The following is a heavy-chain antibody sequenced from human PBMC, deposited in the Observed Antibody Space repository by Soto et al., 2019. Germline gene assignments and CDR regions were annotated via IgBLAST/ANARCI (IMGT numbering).Heavy chain of an antibody. CDR3: ASKAACGGDCYAFDS. CDR1: GGIFSSNT. V-gene: IGHV1-69*06. D-gene: IGHD2-21*02. J-gene: IGHJ4*02. Sequence: QVYLVQSGAEVKKPGSSVKISCKASGGIFSSNTINWVRQAAGQGLEWMGGIIPLFGTANYAEKFQGRVTITADKSTKTEYMELTSLRSEDTAVYYCASKAACGGDCYAFDSWGQGILVTGSS. CDR2: IIPLFGTA.